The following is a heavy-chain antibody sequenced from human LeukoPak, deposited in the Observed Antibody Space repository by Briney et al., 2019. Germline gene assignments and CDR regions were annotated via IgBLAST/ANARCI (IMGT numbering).Heavy chain of an antibody. CDR3: ARHSGSGYYWGFDAFDI. CDR2: ISAYNGNT. V-gene: IGHV1-18*01. D-gene: IGHD3-22*01. J-gene: IGHJ3*02. Sequence: ASVRVSCKASGYTFTSYVISWVRQAPGQGLEWMAWISAYNGNTNYAQKLQGRVTMTTDTSTSTAYMGLRSLRSDDTAVYYCARHSGSGYYWGFDAFDIWGQGTMVTVPS. CDR1: GYTFTSYV.